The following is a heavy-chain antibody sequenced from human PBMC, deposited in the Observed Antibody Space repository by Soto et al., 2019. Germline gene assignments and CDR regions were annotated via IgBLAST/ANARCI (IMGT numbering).Heavy chain of an antibody. CDR2: ISSSSSYI. J-gene: IGHJ4*02. CDR1: GFTFSSYS. Sequence: EVQLVESGGGLVKPGGSLRLSCAASGFTFSSYSMNWVRQAPGKGLEWVSSISSSSSYIYYGDSVKGRFTISRDNAKNSRYLQMNSLRAEDTAVYYCARGLPDGSGQYCDYWGQGTLVTVSS. CDR3: ARGLPDGSGQYCDY. V-gene: IGHV3-21*01. D-gene: IGHD3-10*01.